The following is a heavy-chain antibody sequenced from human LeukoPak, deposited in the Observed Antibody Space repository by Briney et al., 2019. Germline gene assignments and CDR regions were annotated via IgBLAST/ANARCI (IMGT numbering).Heavy chain of an antibody. D-gene: IGHD2-15*01. CDR3: ARTPVVAATRWFDP. CDR1: GGSISSSSYY. V-gene: IGHV4-39*01. CDR2: IYYSGST. Sequence: SETLSLTCTVSGGSISSSSYYWGWIRQPPGKGLEWIGGIYYSGSTYYNPSLKSRVTISVDTSKNQFSLKLSSVTAADTAVYYCARTPVVAATRWFDPWGQGTLVTVSS. J-gene: IGHJ5*02.